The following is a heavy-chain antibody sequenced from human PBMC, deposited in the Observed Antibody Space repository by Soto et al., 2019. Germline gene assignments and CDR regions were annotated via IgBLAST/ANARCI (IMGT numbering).Heavy chain of an antibody. CDR3: ARVYLATYYYDSSGYYLLDAFDI. D-gene: IGHD3-22*01. Sequence: GESLKISCKGSGYSFTSYWIGWVRQMPGKGLEWMGIIYPGDSDTRYSPSFQGQVTISADKSISTAYLQWSSLKASDTAMYYCARVYLATYYYDSSGYYLLDAFDIWGQGTMVTVSS. J-gene: IGHJ3*02. CDR2: IYPGDSDT. V-gene: IGHV5-51*01. CDR1: GYSFTSYW.